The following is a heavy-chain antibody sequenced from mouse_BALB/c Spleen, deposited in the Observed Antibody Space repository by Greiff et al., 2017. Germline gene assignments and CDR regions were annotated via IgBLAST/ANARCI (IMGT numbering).Heavy chain of an antibody. CDR1: GYTFTSYW. J-gene: IGHJ2*01. CDR2: ITPSNGRT. D-gene: IGHD1-1*01. CDR3: ARDGSSHYFDY. V-gene: IGHV1S81*02. Sequence: QVQLQQPGAELVKPGASVKLSCKASGYTFTSYWMHWVKQRPGQGLEWIGEITPSNGRTNYNEKFKSKATLTVDKSSSTAYMQLSSLTSEDSAVYYCARDGSSHYFDYWGQGTTLTVSS.